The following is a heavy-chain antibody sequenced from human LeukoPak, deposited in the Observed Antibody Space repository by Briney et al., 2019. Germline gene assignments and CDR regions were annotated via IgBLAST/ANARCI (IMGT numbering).Heavy chain of an antibody. CDR2: ISSSSNYI. V-gene: IGHV3-21*01. D-gene: IGHD1/OR15-1a*01. CDR1: GFTFSSYS. CDR3: ARGTGKTKAFDI. Sequence: PGGSLRLSCAASGFTFSSYSINWVRQAPGKGLEWASSISSSSNYIYYADSVKGRFTISRDSTKNSVSLQMKSLRVEDAAVYYCARGTGKTKAFDIWGQGTMVTVSS. J-gene: IGHJ3*02.